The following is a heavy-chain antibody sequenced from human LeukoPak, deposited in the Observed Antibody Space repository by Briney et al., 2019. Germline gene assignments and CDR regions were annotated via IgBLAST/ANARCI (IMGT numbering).Heavy chain of an antibody. V-gene: IGHV1-8*02. CDR3: ARGRGGNLDY. CDR1: GYTFTGYY. Sequence: ASVKVSCKASGYTFTGYYMHWVRQAPGQGLEWMGWMNPNSGNTGYAQKFQGRVTMTRNTSISTAYMELSSLRSEDTAVYYCARGRGGNLDYWGQGTLVTVSS. J-gene: IGHJ4*02. D-gene: IGHD1-14*01. CDR2: MNPNSGNT.